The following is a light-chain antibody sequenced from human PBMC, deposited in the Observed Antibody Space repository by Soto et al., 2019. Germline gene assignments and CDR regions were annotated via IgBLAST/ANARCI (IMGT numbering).Light chain of an antibody. J-gene: IGLJ1*01. CDR3: SCLSTTSTPIV. Sequence: QSALTQPASVSGSPGQSITISCTGTSSDVGGYNYVSWYQQHPGKAPKLMIYEVSNRPSGVSNRFSGSKSGNTASLTISGLQAEDEAFYYCSCLSTTSTPIVFXTGTKVTVL. CDR1: SSDVGGYNY. V-gene: IGLV2-14*01. CDR2: EVS.